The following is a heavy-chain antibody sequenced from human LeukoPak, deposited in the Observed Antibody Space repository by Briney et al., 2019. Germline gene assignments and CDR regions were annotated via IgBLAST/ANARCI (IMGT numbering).Heavy chain of an antibody. CDR3: ARIGYYYDSSGYYLDY. J-gene: IGHJ4*02. V-gene: IGHV1-69*05. D-gene: IGHD3-22*01. Sequence: ASVKVSCKASGGTFSSYAISWVRQAPGQGLEWMGGIIPIFGTANYAQKFQGRVTITTDESTSTAYMELSRLRSDDTAVYYCARIGYYYDSSGYYLDYWGQGTLVTVSS. CDR1: GGTFSSYA. CDR2: IIPIFGTA.